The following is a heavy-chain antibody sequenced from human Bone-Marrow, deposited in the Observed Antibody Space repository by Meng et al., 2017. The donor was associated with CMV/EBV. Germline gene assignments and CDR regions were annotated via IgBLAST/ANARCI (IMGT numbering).Heavy chain of an antibody. CDR3: ARARYYGSGIAGMDV. CDR1: GFTFSSYW. J-gene: IGHJ6*02. Sequence: GGSLRLSCAVSGFTFSSYWMSWVRQAPGKGLEWLANIKPDGTDKNYVDSVKGRFTISRDNAKNTLYLQMNSLRAEDTAVYYCARARYYGSGIAGMDVWGQGTTVTVSS. CDR2: IKPDGTDK. D-gene: IGHD3-10*01. V-gene: IGHV3-7*01.